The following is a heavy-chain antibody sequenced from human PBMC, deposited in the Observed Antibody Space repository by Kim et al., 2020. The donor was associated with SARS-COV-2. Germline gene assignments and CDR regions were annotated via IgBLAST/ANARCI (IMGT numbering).Heavy chain of an antibody. CDR2: IIPILGIA. V-gene: IGHV1-69*04. CDR1: GGTFSSYA. Sequence: SVKVSCKASGGTFSSYAISWVRQAPGQGLEWMGRIIPILGIANYGQKFQGRVTITADKSTSTAYMELSSLRSEDTAVYYCARLSGGRPYPGTVGGYPDYWGQGTLVTVSS. D-gene: IGHD2-8*02. J-gene: IGHJ4*02. CDR3: ARLSGGRPYPGTVGGYPDY.